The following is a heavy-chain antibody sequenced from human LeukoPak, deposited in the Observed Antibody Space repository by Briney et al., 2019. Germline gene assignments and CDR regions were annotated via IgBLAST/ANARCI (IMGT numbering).Heavy chain of an antibody. J-gene: IGHJ6*02. V-gene: IGHV4-31*03. D-gene: IGHD3-9*01. CDR2: IYYSGST. Sequence: PSETLSLTCTVSGGSISSGGYYWSWIRQHPGKGLEWIGYIYYSGSTYYNPSLKSRVTISVDTSKNQFSLKLSSVTAADTAVYYCARGYDLYYDILTGSLFDYGMDVWGQGTTVTVSS. CDR3: ARGYDLYYDILTGSLFDYGMDV. CDR1: GGSISSGGYY.